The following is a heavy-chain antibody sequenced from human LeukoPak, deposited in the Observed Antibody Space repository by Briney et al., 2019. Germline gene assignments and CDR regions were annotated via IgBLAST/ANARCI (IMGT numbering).Heavy chain of an antibody. CDR2: TYHSGST. D-gene: IGHD1-14*01. J-gene: IGHJ4*02. V-gene: IGHV4-38-2*02. Sequence: PSETLSLTCTVSGYSIDSGYYWGWIRQPPGKGLEWIGSTYHSGSTYYNPSLKSRVTISVDTSKNQFSLKLSSVTAADTAVYYCARDRYGLYYFDYWGQGTLVTVSS. CDR3: ARDRYGLYYFDY. CDR1: GYSIDSGYY.